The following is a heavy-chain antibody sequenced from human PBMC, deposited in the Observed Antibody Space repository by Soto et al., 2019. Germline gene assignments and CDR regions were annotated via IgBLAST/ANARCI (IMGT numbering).Heavy chain of an antibody. CDR2: INHSGST. Sequence: SETLSLTCAVYGGSFSGYYWSWIRQPPGKGLEWIGEINHSGSTNYNPSLKSRVTISVDTSKNQFSLKLSSVTAADTAVYYCARAPPGHNPDYWGQGTLVTVSS. J-gene: IGHJ4*02. CDR3: ARAPPGHNPDY. V-gene: IGHV4-34*01. CDR1: GGSFSGYY.